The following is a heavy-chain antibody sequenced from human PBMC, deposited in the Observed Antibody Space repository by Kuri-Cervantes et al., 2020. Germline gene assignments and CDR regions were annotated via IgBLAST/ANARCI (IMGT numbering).Heavy chain of an antibody. D-gene: IGHD2-15*01. J-gene: IGHJ4*02. V-gene: IGHV4-30-4*01. Sequence: LRLSCTVSGGSISSGDYYWSWIRQPPGKGLEWIGYIYYSGSTYYKPSLKSRVTISVDTSKNQFSLKLSSVTAADTAVYYCARLLKGYYYFDYWGQGTLVTVSS. CDR3: ARLLKGYYYFDY. CDR2: IYYSGST. CDR1: GGSISSGDYY.